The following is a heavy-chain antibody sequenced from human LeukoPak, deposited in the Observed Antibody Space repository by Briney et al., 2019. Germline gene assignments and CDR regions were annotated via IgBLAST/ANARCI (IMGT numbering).Heavy chain of an antibody. CDR3: ARGQHRRAYYDILTGYSDY. J-gene: IGHJ4*02. CDR1: GGSISSGDYY. Sequence: TLSLTCTVSGGSISSGDYYWGWIRQPPGKGLEWIGSIYYSGSTYYNPSLKSRVTISVDTSKNQFSLKLSSVTAEDTAVYYCARGQHRRAYYDILTGYSDYWGQGTLVTVSS. CDR2: IYYSGST. D-gene: IGHD3-9*01. V-gene: IGHV4-39*07.